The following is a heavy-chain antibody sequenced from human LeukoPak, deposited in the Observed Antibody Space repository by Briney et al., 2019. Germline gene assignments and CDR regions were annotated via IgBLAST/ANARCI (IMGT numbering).Heavy chain of an antibody. D-gene: IGHD1-26*01. J-gene: IGHJ4*02. CDR3: TTGIVGARADY. Sequence: PGGSLILSCTASGFTFGDYAMSWFRPAPGKGLEWVGFIRSKAYGGTTEYAASVKGRFTISRDDSKSIAYLQMNSLKTEDTAVYYCTTGIVGARADYWGQGTLVTVSS. CDR2: IRSKAYGGTT. CDR1: GFTFGDYA. V-gene: IGHV3-49*03.